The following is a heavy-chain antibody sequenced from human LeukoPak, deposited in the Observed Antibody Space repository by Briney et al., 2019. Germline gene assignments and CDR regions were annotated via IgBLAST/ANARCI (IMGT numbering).Heavy chain of an antibody. Sequence: SVKVSCKASGGTFSSYAISWVRQAPGQGLEWMGGIIPIFGTANYAQKIQGRVTITTDESTSTAYMELSSLGSEDTAVYYCARDPRGSYHYFDYWGQGTLVTVSS. CDR3: ARDPRGSYHYFDY. D-gene: IGHD5-24*01. V-gene: IGHV1-69*05. CDR2: IIPIFGTA. CDR1: GGTFSSYA. J-gene: IGHJ4*02.